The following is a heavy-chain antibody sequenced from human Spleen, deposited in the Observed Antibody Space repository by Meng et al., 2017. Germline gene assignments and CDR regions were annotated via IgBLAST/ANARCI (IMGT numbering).Heavy chain of an antibody. J-gene: IGHJ4*01. D-gene: IGHD4-11*01. CDR3: ARGPTTMAHDFDY. CDR2: SNHSGST. CDR1: GGSSGDYS. V-gene: IGHV4-34*01. Sequence: QVQIQQWGAGVLKPSVTLSLTWVVSGGSSGDYSCSWIRQPPGKGLEWIGESNHSGSTNYNPSLESRATISVDTSQNNLSLKLSSVTAADSAVYYCARGPTTMAHDFDYWGQGSLVTVSS.